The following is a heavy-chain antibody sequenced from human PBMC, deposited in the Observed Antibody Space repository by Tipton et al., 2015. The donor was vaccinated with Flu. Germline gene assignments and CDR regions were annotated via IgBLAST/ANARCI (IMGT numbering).Heavy chain of an antibody. V-gene: IGHV4-4*07. J-gene: IGHJ4*02. Sequence: TLSLTCTVSGDSISGFCWNWIRQPAGKGLEWIGHIYYTGTTSYNPSLKSRVTMSVDTSKSQLSLTLSSVTAADTAVYYCARGVGNSWYATKWGLGTLVTVSS. CDR3: ARGVGNSWYATK. D-gene: IGHD2-2*01. CDR2: IYYTGTT. CDR1: GDSISGFC.